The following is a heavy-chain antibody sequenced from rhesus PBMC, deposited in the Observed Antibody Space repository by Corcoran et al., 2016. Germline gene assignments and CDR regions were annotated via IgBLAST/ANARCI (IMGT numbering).Heavy chain of an antibody. Sequence: QVQLPESGHGVVPPSETLALTCPGPVGPSRSGYSHWRWIPNPPMHGLELNGGIYSNSARTNYNPYLKRRVTVSKDTSKNQFSMKLSSVTAADTAVYYCARELVVTTSVFVDYWGQGVLVTVSS. V-gene: IGHV4S12*01. J-gene: IGHJ4*01. CDR3: ARELVVTTSVFVDY. D-gene: IGHD2-39*02. CDR1: VGPSRSGYSH. CDR2: IYSNSART.